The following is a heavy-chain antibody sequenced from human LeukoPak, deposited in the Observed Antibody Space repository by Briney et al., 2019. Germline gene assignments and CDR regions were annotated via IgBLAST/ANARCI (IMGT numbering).Heavy chain of an antibody. CDR3: SRDPRVLDY. Sequence: GGSLRLSCEASGFSSSDFYLSWLRQPPGKGLESISYIGPSGNFINYADSVKGRFTISRDNAKKSLYLQINSLRAEDTAVYYCSRDPRVLDYWGQGTLVTVSS. J-gene: IGHJ4*02. CDR2: IGPSGNFI. V-gene: IGHV3-11*01. CDR1: GFSSSDFY.